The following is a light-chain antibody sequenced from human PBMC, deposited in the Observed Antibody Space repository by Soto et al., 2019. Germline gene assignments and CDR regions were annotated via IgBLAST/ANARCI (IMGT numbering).Light chain of an antibody. Sequence: QSVLTQPPSASGTPGQRVTISCSGSSSNIGSNTVNWYQQLPGTAPKLLIYSNNQRPSGVPDRFSGSKSGTSASLAISGLQSEAEADYYCAAWDDRMNGVVFGGGTKLTVL. CDR3: AAWDDRMNGVV. CDR1: SSNIGSNT. J-gene: IGLJ2*01. V-gene: IGLV1-44*01. CDR2: SNN.